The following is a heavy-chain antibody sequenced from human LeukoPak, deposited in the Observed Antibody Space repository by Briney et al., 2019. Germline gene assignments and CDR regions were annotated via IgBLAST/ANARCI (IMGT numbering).Heavy chain of an antibody. D-gene: IGHD2-15*01. CDR2: LYPGYSDT. Sequence: GESMKISCKRSGYSLANYWVGWVSLMPGKGLEWIGILYPGYSDTRYSPSVPGQVTISADKSISTAYLQWSSLKASDTAMYYCARRIDKGNDYWGQGTLVTVSS. J-gene: IGHJ4*02. CDR1: GYSLANYW. CDR3: ARRIDKGNDY. V-gene: IGHV5-51*01.